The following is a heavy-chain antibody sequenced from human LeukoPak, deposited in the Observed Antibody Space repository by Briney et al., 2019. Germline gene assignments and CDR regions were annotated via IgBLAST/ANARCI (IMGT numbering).Heavy chain of an antibody. CDR1: GFTFHDYA. CDR3: AKASSGSSSRPIDY. D-gene: IGHD3-10*01. J-gene: IGHJ4*02. V-gene: IGHV3-43*02. Sequence: GSLRLSCAASGFTFHDYAMHWVRQAPGKGLEWVSPISGDGGNTYYADSVKGRFTISRDNSKNSLYLQMNSLRTEDTAFYFCAKASSGSSSRPIDYWGQGTLVTVSS. CDR2: ISGDGGNT.